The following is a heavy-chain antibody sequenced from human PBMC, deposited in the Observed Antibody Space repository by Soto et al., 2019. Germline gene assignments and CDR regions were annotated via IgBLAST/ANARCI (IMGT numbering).Heavy chain of an antibody. D-gene: IGHD5-18*01. J-gene: IGHJ6*02. CDR3: ARDGSTVEIAMVSQYFFGMDV. CDR1: GDTFISYA. V-gene: IGHV1-69*12. CDR2: VVPMFGIP. Sequence: VQLMQSGAEVKKPGSSVKVSCKSSGDTFISYAISWVRQAPGQGLEWMEGVVPMFGIPNYAQKFQGRVTIIADESTSTAYLELSSLTTEDTAVYYCARDGSTVEIAMVSQYFFGMDVWGQGTTVTVSS.